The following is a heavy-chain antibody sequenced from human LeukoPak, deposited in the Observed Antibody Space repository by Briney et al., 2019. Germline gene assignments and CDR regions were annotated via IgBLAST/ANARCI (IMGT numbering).Heavy chain of an antibody. Sequence: GGSLRHSCAASGFTFSSYWMSWVRQAPGKGLEWVANIKQDGSEKYYVDSVKGRFTISRDNAKNSLYLQMNSLRAEDTAVYYCARLRRYNIVVITYFDYWGQGTLVTVSS. D-gene: IGHD3-22*01. CDR1: GFTFSSYW. J-gene: IGHJ4*02. V-gene: IGHV3-7*01. CDR2: IKQDGSEK. CDR3: ARLRRYNIVVITYFDY.